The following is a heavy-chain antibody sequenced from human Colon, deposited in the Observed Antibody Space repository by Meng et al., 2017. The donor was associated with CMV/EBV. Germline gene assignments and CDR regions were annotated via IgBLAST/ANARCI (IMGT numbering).Heavy chain of an antibody. CDR1: GYTFTDYY. CDR3: ARSSTSCYGRCYYYYGMDV. D-gene: IGHD2-2*01. Sequence: ASVKVSCKASGYTFTDYYIHWVRQAPGQGLEWLGWINPKTGGRNVGEKFQGRVTVTRDTSINTAYMELSRLRSDDTAVYYCARSSTSCYGRCYYYYGMDVWGQGTTVTVSS. CDR2: INPKTGGR. V-gene: IGHV1-2*02. J-gene: IGHJ6*02.